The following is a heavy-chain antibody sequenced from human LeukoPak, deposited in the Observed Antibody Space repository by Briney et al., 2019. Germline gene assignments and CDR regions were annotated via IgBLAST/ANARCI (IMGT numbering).Heavy chain of an antibody. Sequence: GGSLRLSCTASGFTFSSYWMSWVRQAPGKGLEWVANIKHDGSEKYYVDSVKGRFTISRDNAKNSLYLQMNSLRAEDTAVYYCARDRFLSDYSPSDYWGQGTLVTVSS. D-gene: IGHD4-17*01. CDR2: IKHDGSEK. CDR3: ARDRFLSDYSPSDY. CDR1: GFTFSSYW. V-gene: IGHV3-7*01. J-gene: IGHJ4*02.